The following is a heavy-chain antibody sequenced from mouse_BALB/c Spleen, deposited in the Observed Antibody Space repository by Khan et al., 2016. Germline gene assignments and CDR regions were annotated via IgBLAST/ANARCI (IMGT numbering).Heavy chain of an antibody. CDR1: GYSFTGYF. CDR3: ARIYRSDFDY. D-gene: IGHD1-1*01. J-gene: IGHJ2*01. V-gene: IGHV1-20*02. Sequence: IQLVQSGPELVKPGASVKISCKASGYSFTGYFMNWVMQTHGKSLEWIGRINPHTGETFYNQKFKGKATLSVDDSSSTAYLQLRSLASEDSAIYYGARIYRSDFDYWGQGTTLTVSS. CDR2: INPHTGET.